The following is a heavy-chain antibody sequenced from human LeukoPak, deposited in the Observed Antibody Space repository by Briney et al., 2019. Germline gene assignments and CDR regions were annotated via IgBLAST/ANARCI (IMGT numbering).Heavy chain of an antibody. D-gene: IGHD3-10*01. J-gene: IGHJ4*02. Sequence: GGSLRLSCAASGFTFSSFALSWVRQAPGKGLEWVSTLSASGDDTFYAASVKGRFTISRDNSKNTLHLQVNSLRAEDTAIYYCAKEVFDTGKAFESWGQGTLVTVSS. CDR2: LSASGDDT. CDR3: AKEVFDTGKAFES. V-gene: IGHV3-23*01. CDR1: GFTFSSFA.